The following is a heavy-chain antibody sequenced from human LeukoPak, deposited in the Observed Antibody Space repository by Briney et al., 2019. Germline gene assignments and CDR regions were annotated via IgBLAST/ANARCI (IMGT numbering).Heavy chain of an antibody. CDR1: GFSFSGYS. J-gene: IGHJ3*02. Sequence: GGSLRLSCAASGFSFSGYSINWVRQVPGKGLEWVSSISSDSQYIYYAGSMKGRFPVSRDNARNSLYLQMNSLGAEDTAVYYCARGHSGSYQRNDAFDIWGQGTMVTVSS. CDR2: ISSDSQYI. CDR3: ARGHSGSYQRNDAFDI. V-gene: IGHV3-21*01. D-gene: IGHD1-26*01.